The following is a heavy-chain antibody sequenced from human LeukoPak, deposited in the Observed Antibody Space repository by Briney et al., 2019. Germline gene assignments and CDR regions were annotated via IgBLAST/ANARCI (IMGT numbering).Heavy chain of an antibody. CDR3: ARGRSYYDSSGYGY. CDR2: IYYRGST. D-gene: IGHD3-22*01. J-gene: IGHJ4*02. CDR1: GGSISSYY. Sequence: SSETLSLTCTVSGGSISSYYWSWIRHPPGKGLEWIGYIYYRGSTNYNPSLKSRVTISVDTSKNQFSLKLSSVTAADTAVYYCARGRSYYDSSGYGYWGQGTLVTVSS. V-gene: IGHV4-59*01.